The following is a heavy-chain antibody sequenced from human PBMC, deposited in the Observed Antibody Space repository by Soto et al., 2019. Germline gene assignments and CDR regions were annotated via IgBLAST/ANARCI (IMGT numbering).Heavy chain of an antibody. V-gene: IGHV3-23*01. CDR2: ISGSGGST. J-gene: IGHJ4*02. CDR1: GFTFSSYA. CDR3: AKDDGFTAVAGICYFDY. Sequence: EVQLLESGGGLVQPGGSLRLSCAASGFTFSSYAMSWVRQAPGKGLEWVSAISGSGGSTYYADSVKGRFTNSRDNSKNTLYLQMNSLRAEDTAVYYCAKDDGFTAVAGICYFDYWGQGTLVTVSS. D-gene: IGHD6-19*01.